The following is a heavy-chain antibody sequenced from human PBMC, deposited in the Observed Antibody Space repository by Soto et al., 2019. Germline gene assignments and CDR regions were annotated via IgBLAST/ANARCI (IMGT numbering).Heavy chain of an antibody. CDR1: GYSFTSYW. CDR3: ARLGYFDWTLTNWFDP. V-gene: IGHV5-51*01. D-gene: IGHD3-9*01. Sequence: PGESLKISCKGSGYSFTSYWIGWVRQMPGKGLEWMGIIYPGDSDTRYSPSFQGQVTISADKSISTAYLQWSSLKASDTAMYYCARLGYFDWTLTNWFDPWGQGTLVTVSS. J-gene: IGHJ5*02. CDR2: IYPGDSDT.